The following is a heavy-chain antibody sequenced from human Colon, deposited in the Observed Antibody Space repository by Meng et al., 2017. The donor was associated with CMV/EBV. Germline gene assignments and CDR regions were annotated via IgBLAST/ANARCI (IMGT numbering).Heavy chain of an antibody. CDR2: IYYTGKT. CDR3: ARVGGDGHNLRLYYFDY. V-gene: IGHV4-59*11. Sequence: SETLSLTCTVSGGSIRTHYWNWIRQPPGKGPEWIAYIYYTGKTNSNPSLKSRVTISLDTSKNQFSLKLNSVTAADTAVYYCARVGGDGHNLRLYYFDYWGQGTLVTVSS. J-gene: IGHJ4*02. CDR1: GGSIRTHY. D-gene: IGHD5-24*01.